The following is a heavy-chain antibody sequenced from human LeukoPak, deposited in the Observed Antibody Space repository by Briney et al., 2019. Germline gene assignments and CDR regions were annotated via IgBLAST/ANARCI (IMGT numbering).Heavy chain of an antibody. V-gene: IGHV3-7*01. CDR1: GFTFSSYW. D-gene: IGHD3-3*01. J-gene: IGHJ6*02. Sequence: GGSLRLSCAASGFTFSSYWMSWVRQAPGKGLEWVANIKQDGSEKYYVDSVKGRFTISRDNAKNSLYLQMNSLRAEDTAVYYCARTLGILEWLLHYYYYGMDVWGQGTTVTVSS. CDR3: ARTLGILEWLLHYYYYGMDV. CDR2: IKQDGSEK.